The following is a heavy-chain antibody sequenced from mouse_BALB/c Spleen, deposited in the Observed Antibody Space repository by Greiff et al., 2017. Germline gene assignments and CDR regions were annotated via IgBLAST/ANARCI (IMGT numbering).Heavy chain of an antibody. CDR3: TRDNYGYAY. J-gene: IGHJ2*01. D-gene: IGHD1-2*01. CDR2: ISSGGSYT. Sequence: EVKLMESGGGLVKPGGSLKLSCAASGFTFSSYTMSWVRQTPEKRLEWVATISSGGSYTYYPDSVKGRFTISRDNAKNTLYLQMSSLKSEDTAMYYCTRDNYGYAYWGQGTTLTVSS. V-gene: IGHV5-6-4*01. CDR1: GFTFSSYT.